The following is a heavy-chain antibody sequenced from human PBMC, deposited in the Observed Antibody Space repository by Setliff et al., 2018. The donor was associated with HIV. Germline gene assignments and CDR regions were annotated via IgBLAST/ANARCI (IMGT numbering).Heavy chain of an antibody. D-gene: IGHD2-15*01. J-gene: IGHJ6*03. Sequence: PSETLSLTCAVYGGSFSGYHWNWIRQPPGKGLEWIGEINHSGRTNYNPSLKSRVTISVDTSKNQFSLKLRSVTAADTAMYYCARVSITYWYSIPTFYYYYMDVWGKGNPGHRLL. CDR1: GGSFSGYH. V-gene: IGHV4-34*01. CDR2: INHSGRT. CDR3: ARVSITYWYSIPTFYYYYMDV.